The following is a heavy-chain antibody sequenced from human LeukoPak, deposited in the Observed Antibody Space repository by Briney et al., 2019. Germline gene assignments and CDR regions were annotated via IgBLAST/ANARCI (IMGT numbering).Heavy chain of an antibody. J-gene: IGHJ4*02. CDR3: AHLAPRGVIKT. CDR2: IYWDDDK. V-gene: IGHV2-5*02. Sequence: SGPTLVKPTQTLTLTCTFSGFSLSTSGVGVGWIRQPPGKALEWLALIYWDDDKRFSPCLRSRLTITKDTSKNQVVLTMTNMDPVDTAPYYCAHLAPRGVIKTWGQGTLVTVSS. CDR1: GFSLSTSGVG. D-gene: IGHD3-10*01.